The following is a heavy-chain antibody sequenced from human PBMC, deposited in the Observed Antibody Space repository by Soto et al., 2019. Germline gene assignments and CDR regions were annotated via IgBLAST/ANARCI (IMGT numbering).Heavy chain of an antibody. CDR3: VKGYSSSWYVWFDY. CDR2: ISSSGGST. Sequence: GGSLRLSCSASGFTFSHSAIHWVRQAPGKGLEYVSAISSSGGSTYYADSVKGRFTISRDNSKNTLYLQMSSLRVEDTAVYYCVKGYSSSWYVWFDYWGQGTLVTVSS. J-gene: IGHJ4*02. V-gene: IGHV3-64D*06. CDR1: GFTFSHSA. D-gene: IGHD6-13*01.